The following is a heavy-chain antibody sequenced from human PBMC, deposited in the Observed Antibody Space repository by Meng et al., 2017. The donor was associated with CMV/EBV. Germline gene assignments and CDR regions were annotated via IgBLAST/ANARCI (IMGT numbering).Heavy chain of an antibody. Sequence: ASVKVSCKASGYTFTSYYMPWVRQAPGQGLEWMGITNPSGGSTSYAQKFQGRVTITRDTSTSTAYMELSSLRSEDTAVYYCARDTTRNSSSWYGLNYWGQGTLVTVSS. CDR2: TNPSGGST. CDR3: ARDTTRNSSSWYGLNY. D-gene: IGHD6-13*01. V-gene: IGHV1-46*01. J-gene: IGHJ4*02. CDR1: GYTFTSYY.